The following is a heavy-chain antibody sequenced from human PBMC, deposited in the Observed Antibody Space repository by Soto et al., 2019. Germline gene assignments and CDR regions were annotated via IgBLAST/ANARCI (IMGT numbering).Heavy chain of an antibody. D-gene: IGHD6-6*01. V-gene: IGHV4-59*01. Sequence: SETLSLTCTVSGGSXSSYYWSSIRQPPGKGLEWIGYIYYSGSTNYNPSLKSRVTISVDTSKNQFSLKLSSFAPSDHAVYYCARDSIEFDYWGQGTLVTVSS. CDR3: ARDSIEFDY. CDR2: IYYSGST. J-gene: IGHJ4*02. CDR1: GGSXSSYY.